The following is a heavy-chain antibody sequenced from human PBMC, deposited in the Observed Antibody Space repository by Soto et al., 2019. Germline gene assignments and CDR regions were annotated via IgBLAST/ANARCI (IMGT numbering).Heavy chain of an antibody. V-gene: IGHV3-15*01. CDR2: IKRKADGGTT. J-gene: IGHJ4*02. Sequence: EVQLVESGGGLVKPGGSLRLSCAASGFSFNNAWMSWVRQAPGKGLEWVGRIKRKADGGTTDYAAPVKGRFTISRDDSKNTLYLQINSLKTEDTAVYYCTTEIPIIYDFWGLPYWGQGTLVTVSS. D-gene: IGHD3-3*01. CDR1: GFSFNNAW. CDR3: TTEIPIIYDFWGLPY.